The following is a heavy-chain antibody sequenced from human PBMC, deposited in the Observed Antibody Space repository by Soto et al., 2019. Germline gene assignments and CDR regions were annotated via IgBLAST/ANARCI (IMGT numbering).Heavy chain of an antibody. J-gene: IGHJ5*02. CDR1: GDSIISSDFY. Sequence: PSETLSLTCTVSGDSIISSDFYWGWVRQPPGKGLEWIGSIFYLGSSYYNPSLKSRVTMSVDTSKNQFSLRLRSVTAADTALYSCARHSLALRKNNWFDPWGQGIMVTVSS. V-gene: IGHV4-39*01. CDR2: IFYLGSS. CDR3: ARHSLALRKNNWFDP. D-gene: IGHD3-3*02.